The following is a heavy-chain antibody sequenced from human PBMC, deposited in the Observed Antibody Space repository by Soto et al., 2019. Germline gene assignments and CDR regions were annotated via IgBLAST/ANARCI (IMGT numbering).Heavy chain of an antibody. Sequence: QVQLVQSGAEVKKPGSSVNVSCKASGDTFTTNSLNWVRQAPGRGLEWMGGIIPVVGTTKYAQKYQDRVTITGDKSTNTAYMELSSLRSDDTAVYYCARGLLYATTYFDYWGQGTPVTVSS. V-gene: IGHV1-69*06. CDR3: ARGLLYATTYFDY. CDR1: GDTFTTNS. J-gene: IGHJ4*02. D-gene: IGHD2-8*01. CDR2: IIPVVGTT.